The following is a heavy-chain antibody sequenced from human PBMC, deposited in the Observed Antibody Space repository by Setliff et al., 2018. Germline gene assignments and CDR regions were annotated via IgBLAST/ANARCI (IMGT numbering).Heavy chain of an antibody. CDR3: ARGYCSSSGCFFAGWFDP. CDR2: IYYSGST. D-gene: IGHD2-2*01. Sequence: PSETLSLTCTVSGGSMIGGHYYWSWIRQLPGKGLEWIAYIYYSGSTYYNPSLKSRVTISVDTSKNQFSLKINSVTAADTAVYYCARGYCSSSGCFFAGWFDPWGQGTLVTV. V-gene: IGHV4-31*03. J-gene: IGHJ5*02. CDR1: GGSMIGGHYY.